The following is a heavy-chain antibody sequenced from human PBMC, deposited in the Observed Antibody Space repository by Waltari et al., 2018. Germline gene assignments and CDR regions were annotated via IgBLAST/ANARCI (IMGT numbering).Heavy chain of an antibody. D-gene: IGHD6-6*01. Sequence: QVQLQESGPGLVKPSETLSLTCAVSGYSISSGYYWGWLRQPPGKGLEWIGSIYHSGSTYYNPSLKSRVTISVDTSKNQFSLKLSSVTAADTAVYYCARLPEKIAARNWYFDLWGRGTLVTVSS. CDR1: GYSISSGYY. V-gene: IGHV4-38-2*01. CDR3: ARLPEKIAARNWYFDL. J-gene: IGHJ2*01. CDR2: IYHSGST.